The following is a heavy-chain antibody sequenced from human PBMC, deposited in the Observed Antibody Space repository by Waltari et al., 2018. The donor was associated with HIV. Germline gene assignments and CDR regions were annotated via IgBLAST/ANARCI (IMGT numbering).Heavy chain of an antibody. V-gene: IGHV3-33*01. CDR1: GFTFSSYA. CDR3: ARDSPAFSRGTEELDY. CDR2: IWHDANNQ. Sequence: QVQLVESGGGVVQPGKSLRLSCAASGFTFSSYAMHWVRQAPGKELEWVAVIWHDANNQYYADSVQGRFTISRDNSKNTLYLQMNSLRAEDTALYYCARDSPAFSRGTEELDYWGQGTLVTVSS. D-gene: IGHD2-2*01. J-gene: IGHJ4*02.